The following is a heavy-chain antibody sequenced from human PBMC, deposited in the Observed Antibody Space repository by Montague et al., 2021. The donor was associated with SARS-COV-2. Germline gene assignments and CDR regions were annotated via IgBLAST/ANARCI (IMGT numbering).Heavy chain of an antibody. D-gene: IGHD2-15*01. CDR2: ISSSSSYI. V-gene: IGHV3-21*01. CDR1: GFTFSSYS. Sequence: SLRLSCAASGFTFSSYSMNWVRQAPGKGLEWVSSISSSSSYIYYADLVKGRFTISRDNAKNSLYLQMNSLRAEDTAVYYCARGGLRYCSGGSCRTKDGMDVWGQGTTVTVSS. CDR3: ARGGLRYCSGGSCRTKDGMDV. J-gene: IGHJ6*02.